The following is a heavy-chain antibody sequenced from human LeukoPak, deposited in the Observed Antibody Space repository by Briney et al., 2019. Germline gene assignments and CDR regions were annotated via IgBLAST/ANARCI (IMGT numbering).Heavy chain of an antibody. J-gene: IGHJ6*02. V-gene: IGHV1-58*02. Sequence: GTSVKVSCKASGFTFTSSAMQWVRQARGQRLEWIGWIVVGSGNTNYAQKFQERVTITRDMSTSTAYMELSSLRSEDTAVYYCAADHDLWFGDPLYGMGVWGQGTTVTVS. CDR1: GFTFTSSA. CDR3: AADHDLWFGDPLYGMGV. D-gene: IGHD3-10*01. CDR2: IVVGSGNT.